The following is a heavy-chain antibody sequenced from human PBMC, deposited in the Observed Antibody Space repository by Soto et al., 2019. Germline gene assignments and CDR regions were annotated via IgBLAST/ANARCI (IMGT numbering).Heavy chain of an antibody. D-gene: IGHD3-16*01. V-gene: IGHV4-4*02. Sequence: QVQLQESGPGLARPSGTLSLTCAVSGGSISSKDWWSWVRQPPGKGLEWIGEIYHSGSTNYNPSRKSXXSXSXXKSKNQCSLKLSSVTAADTAVYYCARGGGLSGKDSWGQGTLVTVSS. CDR1: GGSISSKDW. CDR2: IYHSGST. CDR3: ARGGGLSGKDS. J-gene: IGHJ4*02.